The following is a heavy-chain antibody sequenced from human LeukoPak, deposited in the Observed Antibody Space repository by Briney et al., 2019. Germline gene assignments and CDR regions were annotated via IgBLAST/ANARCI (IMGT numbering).Heavy chain of an antibody. J-gene: IGHJ4*02. D-gene: IGHD3-9*01. CDR2: INPNSGGT. CDR1: GYTFTGYY. V-gene: IGHV1-2*02. CDR3: ARYTGSRYFDWLLQYYFVY. Sequence: ASVKVSCKASGYTFTGYYMHWVRQAPGQGLEWMGWINPNSGGTNYAQKFQGRVTMTRDTSISTAYMELSRLRSDDTAVYYCARYTGSRYFDWLLQYYFVYWGQGTLVTVSS.